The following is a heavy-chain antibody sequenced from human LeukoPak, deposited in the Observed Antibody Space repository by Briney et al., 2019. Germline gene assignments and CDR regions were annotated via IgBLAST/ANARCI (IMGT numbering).Heavy chain of an antibody. CDR1: GGSISSSSYY. CDR2: LYYSGST. J-gene: IGHJ4*02. Sequence: RPSETLSLTCTVSGGSISSSSYYWGWIRQPPGKGLEWIGSLYYSGSTYYNTSLKSRVTISVDTSKNQFSLKLSSVTAADTAVYYCARRGIGAAGTTFDYWGQGTLVTVSS. CDR3: ARRGIGAAGTTFDY. D-gene: IGHD6-13*01. V-gene: IGHV4-39*01.